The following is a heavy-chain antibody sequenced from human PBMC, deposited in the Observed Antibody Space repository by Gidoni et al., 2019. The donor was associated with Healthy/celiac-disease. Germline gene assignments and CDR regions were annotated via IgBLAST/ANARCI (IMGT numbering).Heavy chain of an antibody. D-gene: IGHD6-13*01. CDR3: ARHGVAAAGPFDY. Sequence: QLQLQESGPGLVKPSETLSLTCPVSGGSISSSSYYWGWIRQPPGKGLEWIGSIYYSGSTYYNPSLKSRVTISVDTSKNQFSLKLSSVTAADTAVYYCARHGVAAAGPFDYWGQGTLVTVSS. CDR1: GGSISSSSYY. CDR2: IYYSGST. J-gene: IGHJ4*02. V-gene: IGHV4-39*01.